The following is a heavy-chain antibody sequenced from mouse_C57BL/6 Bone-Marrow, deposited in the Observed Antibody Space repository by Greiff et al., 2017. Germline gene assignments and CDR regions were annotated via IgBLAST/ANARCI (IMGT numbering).Heavy chain of an antibody. D-gene: IGHD1-1*01. J-gene: IGHJ2*01. CDR1: GYTFTSYG. CDR3: ARSRITTVVPYYFDY. Sequence: VMLVESGAELARPGASVKLSCKASGYTFTSYGISWVKQRTGQGLEWIGEIYPRSGNTYYNEKLKGKATLTADKSSSTAYMELSSLTSEDSAVFFCARSRITTVVPYYFDYWGQGTTLTVSS. V-gene: IGHV1-81*01. CDR2: IYPRSGNT.